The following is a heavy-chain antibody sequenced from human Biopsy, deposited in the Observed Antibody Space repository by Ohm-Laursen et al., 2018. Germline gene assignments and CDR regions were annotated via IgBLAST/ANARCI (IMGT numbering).Heavy chain of an antibody. CDR1: GFTFGHYA. CDR2: VWYDGTNE. V-gene: IGHV3-33*01. J-gene: IGHJ2*01. Sequence: SLRLSCAASGFTFGHYAMHWVRQAPGKGLEWISLVWYDGTNEDYADSVKGRFTISRDNSKNTLYLQINTLSLEDTAFYYCARGLSSGWYGYFDVWGRGTLVTVSS. D-gene: IGHD6-19*01. CDR3: ARGLSSGWYGYFDV.